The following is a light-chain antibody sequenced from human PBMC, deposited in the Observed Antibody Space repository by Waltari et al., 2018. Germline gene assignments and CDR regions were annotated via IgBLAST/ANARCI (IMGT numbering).Light chain of an antibody. CDR1: QNVGSY. V-gene: IGKV3-11*01. CDR2: DAS. Sequence: EIVLTQSPATLSLSPGDTATLSCRASQNVGSYLAWYQQKPGQPPRLLIYDASNRATGFPARFRGSGSGTDFTLTISSLEAEDFAVYYCQQRINWTPHTFGQGARLEIK. J-gene: IGKJ2*01. CDR3: QQRINWTPHT.